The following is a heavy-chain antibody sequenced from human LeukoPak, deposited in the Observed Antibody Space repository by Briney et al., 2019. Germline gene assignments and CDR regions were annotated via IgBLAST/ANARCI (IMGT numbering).Heavy chain of an antibody. CDR1: GFTFDDYA. CDR3: AKGGYVVVPAHFDY. Sequence: GRSLRLSCAASGFTFDDYAMHWVRQAPGKSLEWVSGISWNSGSIGYADSVKGRFTISRDNAKNSLYLQMNSLRAEDTALYYCAKGGYVVVPAHFDYWGQGTLVTVSS. D-gene: IGHD2-2*01. V-gene: IGHV3-9*01. CDR2: ISWNSGSI. J-gene: IGHJ4*02.